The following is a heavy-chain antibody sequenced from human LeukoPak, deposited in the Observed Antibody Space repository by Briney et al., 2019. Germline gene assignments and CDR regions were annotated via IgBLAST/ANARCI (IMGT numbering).Heavy chain of an antibody. D-gene: IGHD5-18*01. V-gene: IGHV1-8*03. CDR1: GYTFTSYN. CDR3: ARGLNTAMVTGFNYYYYYMDV. CDR2: MNPNSGNT. J-gene: IGHJ6*03. Sequence: ASVKVSCKASGYTFTSYNINWVRQATGQGLEWMGWMNPNSGNTGYAQKFQGRVTITRNTSISTAYMELSSLRSEDTAVYYCARGLNTAMVTGFNYYYYYMDVWGKGTTVTVSS.